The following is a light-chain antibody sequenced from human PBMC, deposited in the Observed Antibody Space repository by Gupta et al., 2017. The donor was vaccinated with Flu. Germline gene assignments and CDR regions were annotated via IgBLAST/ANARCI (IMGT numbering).Light chain of an antibody. CDR2: SDD. CDR3: AAWDDSLKGWV. J-gene: IGLJ3*02. Sequence: QSVVIQPPSASGTPVQRVTISCSGSSSNIGVNTVNWYQQLPGTAPKVLVHSDDQRPSGVPDRFSGSKSGTSASLAISGLQSEDEADYYCAAWDDSLKGWVFGGGTKLTVL. CDR1: SSNIGVNT. V-gene: IGLV1-44*01.